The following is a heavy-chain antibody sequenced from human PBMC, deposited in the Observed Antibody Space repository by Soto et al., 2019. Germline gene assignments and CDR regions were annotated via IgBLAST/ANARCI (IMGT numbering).Heavy chain of an antibody. CDR1: GFTFSNYA. V-gene: IGHV3-23*01. J-gene: IGHJ6*02. Sequence: EVQLLESGGGLVQPGGSLRLSCAASGFTFSNYAMSWVRQAPGKGMEWVSTISTSSSTYYADSVKGRFTISRDNSKNTVHLQMNSLRAEDTAVYSCAKEFTNYPYYYYYGMDAGGQGTTVAVSS. D-gene: IGHD4-4*01. CDR2: ISTSSST. CDR3: AKEFTNYPYYYYYGMDA.